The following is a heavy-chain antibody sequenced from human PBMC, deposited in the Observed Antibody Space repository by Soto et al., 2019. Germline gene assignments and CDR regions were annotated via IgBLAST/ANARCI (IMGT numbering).Heavy chain of an antibody. V-gene: IGHV3-48*02. D-gene: IGHD6-19*01. CDR2: ISTPADTI. Sequence: PGGSLTLSCAASGFTFSTSNMNWVRQAPGKGLEWVSYISTPADTIYYADCVKGRCPIYRDSAENSLYLEVTSLRDEDAAVYYCERGDSGVHLLDYWGQGSVVTVSS. CDR1: GFTFSTSN. CDR3: ERGDSGVHLLDY. J-gene: IGHJ4*02.